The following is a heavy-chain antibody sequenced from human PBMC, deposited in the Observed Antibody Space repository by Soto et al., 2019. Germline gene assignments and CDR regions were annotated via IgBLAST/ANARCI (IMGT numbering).Heavy chain of an antibody. D-gene: IGHD4-17*01. CDR1: GGTFSSYT. CDR2: IIPILGIA. J-gene: IGHJ6*02. CDR3: ARGSTVTHPDSYGMDV. Sequence: QVQLVQSGAEVKKPGSSVKVSCKASGGTFSSYTISWVRQAPGQGLEWMGRIIPILGIANYAQKFQGRVTITADKSTSTAYSELSSLRSDDTAVYYCARGSTVTHPDSYGMDVWGQGTTVTVSS. V-gene: IGHV1-69*02.